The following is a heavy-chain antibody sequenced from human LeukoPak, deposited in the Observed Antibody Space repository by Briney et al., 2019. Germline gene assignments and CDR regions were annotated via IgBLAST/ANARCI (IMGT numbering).Heavy chain of an antibody. J-gene: IGHJ4*03. CDR2: IYTSGST. D-gene: IGHD3-10*01. CDR3: ARDVGWGYYGSGSIGYFDY. CDR1: RDSTTRHN. Sequence: PPQTPSPTPTHPRDSTTRHNCTTIPHPPTNQPKWIGRIYTSGSTNYNPSLKSRVTMSVDTSKNQFSLKLSSVTAADTAVYFCARDVGWGYYGSGSIGYFDYWGQGALVTV. V-gene: IGHV4-4*07.